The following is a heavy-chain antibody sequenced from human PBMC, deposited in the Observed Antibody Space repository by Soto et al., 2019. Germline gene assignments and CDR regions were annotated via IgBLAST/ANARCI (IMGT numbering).Heavy chain of an antibody. CDR3: AKDPLVGSGWYYLDY. V-gene: IGHV3-23*01. CDR1: GFTFSSYA. J-gene: IGHJ4*02. CDR2: ISGSGGST. D-gene: IGHD6-19*01. Sequence: GGSLRLSCAASGFTFSSYAMSWVRQAPGKGLEWVSAISGSGGSTYYADSVKGRFTISRDNSKNTLYLQMNSLRAEDTAVYYCAKDPLVGSGWYYLDYWGQGTLVTVSS.